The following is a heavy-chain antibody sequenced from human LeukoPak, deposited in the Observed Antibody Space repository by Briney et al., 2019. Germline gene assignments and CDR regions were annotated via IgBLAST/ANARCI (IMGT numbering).Heavy chain of an antibody. CDR1: GFTFSNYA. D-gene: IGHD1-26*01. CDR3: ARESVDSGSYYEDFSSYFDY. V-gene: IGHV3-30-3*01. J-gene: IGHJ4*02. Sequence: PGRSLRLSCAASGFTFSNYAMHWVRQAPGKGLEWVAVISYDGSNKYYADSVKGRFTISRDNSKNTLYLQMNSLRAEDTAVYYCARESVDSGSYYEDFSSYFDYWGQGTLVTVSS. CDR2: ISYDGSNK.